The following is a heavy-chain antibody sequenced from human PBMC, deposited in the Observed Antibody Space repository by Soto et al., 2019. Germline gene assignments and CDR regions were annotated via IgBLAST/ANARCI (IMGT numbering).Heavy chain of an antibody. V-gene: IGHV3-15*01. J-gene: IGHJ4*02. Sequence: EVQLVESGGGLVKPGGSLRLSCAASGFTFSNAWMSWVRQAPGKGLEWGGRIKSKTDGGTTDYAAPVKGRFTISRDDSKNTLYLQMNSLKTEDTAVYYCTTDPPLYSRSWPIDYWVQGTLVTVSS. CDR3: TTDPPLYSRSWPIDY. CDR2: IKSKTDGGTT. D-gene: IGHD6-13*01. CDR1: GFTFSNAW.